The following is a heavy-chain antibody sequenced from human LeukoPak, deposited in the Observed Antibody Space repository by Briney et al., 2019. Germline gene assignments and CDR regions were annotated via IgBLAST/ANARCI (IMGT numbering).Heavy chain of an antibody. D-gene: IGHD3-10*01. Sequence: GGSLRLSCAASGFKFDDYGMSWVRQATGKGLEWVSGISWNGGRTGHADSVKGRFTVSRDNAKNSLYLQMNSLRAEDTALYYCARYTRGLGYMDVWGKGTTVTASS. J-gene: IGHJ6*03. CDR3: ARYTRGLGYMDV. CDR2: ISWNGGRT. V-gene: IGHV3-20*04. CDR1: GFKFDDYG.